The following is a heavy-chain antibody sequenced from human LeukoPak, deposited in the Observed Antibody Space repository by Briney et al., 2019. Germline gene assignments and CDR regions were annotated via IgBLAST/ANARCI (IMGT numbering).Heavy chain of an antibody. V-gene: IGHV1-8*01. D-gene: IGHD3-3*01. Sequence: GASVKVPCEASGYTFTSYDINWVRQATGQGLEWMGWMNPNSGNTGYAQKFQGRVTMTRNTSISTAYMELSSLRSEDTAMYYCARWSGYYSRFDYWGQGTLVTVST. CDR1: GYTFTSYD. J-gene: IGHJ4*02. CDR2: MNPNSGNT. CDR3: ARWSGYYSRFDY.